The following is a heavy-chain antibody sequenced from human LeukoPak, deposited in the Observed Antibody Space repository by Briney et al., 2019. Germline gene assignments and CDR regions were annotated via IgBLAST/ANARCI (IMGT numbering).Heavy chain of an antibody. CDR2: INPNSGGT. J-gene: IGHJ4*02. D-gene: IGHD2-2*01. CDR3: ARGRVVPAAIFSYRTSPWPIDY. V-gene: IGHV1-2*02. CDR1: GYTFTGYY. Sequence: GASVKISCKASGYTFTGYYMHWVRQAPGQGLEWMGWINPNSGGTNYAQKFQGRVTMTRDTSISTAYMELSRLRSDDTAVYYCARGRVVPAAIFSYRTSPWPIDYRGQGTLVTVSS.